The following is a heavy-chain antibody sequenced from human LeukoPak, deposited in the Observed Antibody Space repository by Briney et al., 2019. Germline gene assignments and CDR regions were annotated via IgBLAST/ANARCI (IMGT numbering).Heavy chain of an antibody. V-gene: IGHV3-7*01. J-gene: IGHJ6*02. D-gene: IGHD2-8*01. Sequence: GGSLRLSCAASGFTFSSYWMSWVRQAPGKGLEWVANIKQDGSEKYYVDSVKGRFTISRDNAKNSLYLQMNSLRAEDTAVYYCARVGLYGPYGMDVWGQGTTVTVSS. CDR1: GFTFSSYW. CDR3: ARVGLYGPYGMDV. CDR2: IKQDGSEK.